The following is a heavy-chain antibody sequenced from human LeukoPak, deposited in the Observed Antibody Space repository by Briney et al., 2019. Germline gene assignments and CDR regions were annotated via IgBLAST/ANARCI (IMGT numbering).Heavy chain of an antibody. J-gene: IGHJ5*02. CDR2: IYYSGRT. V-gene: IGHV4-39*01. CDR3: ARRRHDVTAVFDATGGFDP. CDR1: GGSVSSSSYD. Sequence: PSETLSLTCTVSGGSVSSSSYDWGWVRPPPGKGLEWIGKIYYSGRTYYSPSLRGRVFISIDTSKNQFSLKMTSVTAADRAVYYCARRRHDVTAVFDATGGFDPWGQGILVTVSS. D-gene: IGHD5-18*01.